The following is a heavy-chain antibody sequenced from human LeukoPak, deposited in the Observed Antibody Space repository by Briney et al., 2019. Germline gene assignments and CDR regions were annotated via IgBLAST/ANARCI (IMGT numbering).Heavy chain of an antibody. V-gene: IGHV4-61*02. J-gene: IGHJ4*02. CDR1: GGSISSGSYY. CDR3: ARAGYSSSWYYIDY. Sequence: SQTLSPTCTVSGGSISSGSYYWSWIRQPAGKGLEWIGRIYTSGSTNYNPSLKSRVTISVDKSKNQFSLKLSSVTAADTAVYYCARAGYSSSWYYIDYWGQGTLVTVSS. CDR2: IYTSGST. D-gene: IGHD6-13*01.